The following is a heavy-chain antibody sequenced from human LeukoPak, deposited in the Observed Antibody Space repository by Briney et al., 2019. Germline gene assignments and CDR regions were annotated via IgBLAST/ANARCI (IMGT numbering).Heavy chain of an antibody. CDR2: ISAYNGNT. CDR1: GYTFTSYG. J-gene: IGHJ4*02. D-gene: IGHD6-19*01. V-gene: IGHV1-18*01. Sequence: ASVTVSCKASGYTFTSYGISWVRQAPGQGLEWMGWISAYNGNTSYAQKLQGRVTMTTDTSTSTAYMELRSLRSDDTAVYYCARLGSQWLVFDYWGQGTLVTVSS. CDR3: ARLGSQWLVFDY.